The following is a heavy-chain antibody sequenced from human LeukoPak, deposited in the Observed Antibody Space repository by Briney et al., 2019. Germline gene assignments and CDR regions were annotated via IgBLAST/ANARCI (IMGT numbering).Heavy chain of an antibody. CDR1: GYTFTSYY. J-gene: IGHJ5*02. D-gene: IGHD2-2*01. V-gene: IGHV1-46*01. Sequence: GASVKVSCKASGYTFTSYYMHWVRQAPGQGLEWMGIINPNGGSTSYAQKFQGRVTMTRDMSTSTVYMELSSLRSEDTAVYYCARGASDQLLSGWFDPWSQGTLVTVSS. CDR3: ARGASDQLLSGWFDP. CDR2: INPNGGST.